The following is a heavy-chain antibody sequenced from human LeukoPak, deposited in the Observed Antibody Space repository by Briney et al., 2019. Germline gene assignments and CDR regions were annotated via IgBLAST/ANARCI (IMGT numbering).Heavy chain of an antibody. Sequence: GGALRLSCAASGFTFTSYSMNWVRQAPGKGVEGVATISGGGGSTYYADSVKGRVTISRDNAKNTLYLQLNSLRAEDPAVYYCAKGGKWDVTPFDYRGQGTLLTLSS. CDR3: AKGGKWDVTPFDY. CDR1: GFTFTSYS. D-gene: IGHD1-26*01. CDR2: ISGGGGST. V-gene: IGHV3-23*01. J-gene: IGHJ4*02.